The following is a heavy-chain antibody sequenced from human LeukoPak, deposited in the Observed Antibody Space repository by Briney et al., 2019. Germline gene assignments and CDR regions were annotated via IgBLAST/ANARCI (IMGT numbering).Heavy chain of an antibody. D-gene: IGHD3-10*01. CDR1: GFTFSTYG. CDR3: TRAGGLVRGVHYYYYMDV. Sequence: GGSLRLSCAASGFTFSTYGMHWVRQAPGKGLEWVAFIWYDGSDKYYADSVKGRFTISRDNSKNTLSLQMNSLRPEDTAVYYCTRAGGLVRGVHYYYYMDVWGKGTTVTISS. V-gene: IGHV3-30*02. J-gene: IGHJ6*03. CDR2: IWYDGSDK.